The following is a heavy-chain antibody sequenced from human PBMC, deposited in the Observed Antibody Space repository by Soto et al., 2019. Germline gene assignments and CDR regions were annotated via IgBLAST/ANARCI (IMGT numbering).Heavy chain of an antibody. CDR2: ISYDGSNK. J-gene: IGHJ4*02. D-gene: IGHD2-21*01. CDR1: GFTFSSYA. V-gene: IGHV3-30-3*01. CDR3: ARDRWGDSALDY. Sequence: GGSLRLSCAASGFTFSSYAMHWVRQAPGKGLEWVAVISYDGSNKYYADSVKGRFTISRDNSKNTLYLQMNSLRAEDTAVYYCARDRWGDSALDYWGQGTLVTVPS.